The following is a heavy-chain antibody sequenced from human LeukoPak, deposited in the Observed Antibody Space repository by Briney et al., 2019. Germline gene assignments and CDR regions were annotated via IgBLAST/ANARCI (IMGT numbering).Heavy chain of an antibody. J-gene: IGHJ3*02. V-gene: IGHV4-4*07. D-gene: IGHD3-10*01. CDR3: ARSVLLWFGELPRNYESFDI. CDR2: IYTSGST. Sequence: SETLSLTCAVSGGSISSYYWSWIRQPAGKGLEWIGRIYTSGSTNYNPSLESRVTMSVDTSKNQFSLKLTSVTAADTAVYYCARSVLLWFGELPRNYESFDIWGQGTMVTVSS. CDR1: GGSISSYY.